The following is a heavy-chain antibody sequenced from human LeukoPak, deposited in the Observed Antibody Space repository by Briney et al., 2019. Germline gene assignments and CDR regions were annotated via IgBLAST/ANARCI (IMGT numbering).Heavy chain of an antibody. V-gene: IGHV3-21*04. D-gene: IGHD6-13*01. CDR2: ISSSSSYI. CDR3: AKDQLRQLVPDWFDP. J-gene: IGHJ5*02. Sequence: GGSLRLSCAASGFTFSSYSMNWVRQAPGKGLEWVSSISSSSSYIYYADSVKGRFTISRDNSKNTLYLQMNSLRAEDTAVYYCAKDQLRQLVPDWFDPWGQGTLVTVSS. CDR1: GFTFSSYS.